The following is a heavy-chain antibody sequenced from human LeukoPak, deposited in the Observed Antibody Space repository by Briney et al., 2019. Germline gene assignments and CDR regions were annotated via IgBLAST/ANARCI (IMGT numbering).Heavy chain of an antibody. Sequence: GGSLRLSCAASGFTFSSYWMSWVRQAPGKGLEWVANIKQDGSEKYYVDSVKGRFTISRDNAKNSLYLQMNSLRAEDTAVYYCARDVVDYDSSGYYYNAFDIWGQGTMVTVSS. V-gene: IGHV3-7*01. CDR2: IKQDGSEK. CDR3: ARDVVDYDSSGYYYNAFDI. J-gene: IGHJ3*02. D-gene: IGHD3-22*01. CDR1: GFTFSSYW.